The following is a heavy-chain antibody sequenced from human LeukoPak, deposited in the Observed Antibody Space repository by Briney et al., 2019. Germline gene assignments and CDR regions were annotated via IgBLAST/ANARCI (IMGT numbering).Heavy chain of an antibody. CDR1: GYTFTSYG. J-gene: IGHJ4*02. CDR2: ISAYNGNT. CDR3: ARGATYYYDSSGYYFDY. D-gene: IGHD3-22*01. Sequence: PGASVEVSCKASGYTFTSYGISWVRQAPGQGLEWMGWISAYNGNTNYAQKLQGRVTMTTDTSTSTAYMELRSLRSDDTAVYFCARGATYYYDSSGYYFDYWGQGTLVTVSS. V-gene: IGHV1-18*01.